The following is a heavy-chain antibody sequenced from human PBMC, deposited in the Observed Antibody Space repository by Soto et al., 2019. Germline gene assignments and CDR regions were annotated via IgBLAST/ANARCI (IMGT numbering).Heavy chain of an antibody. Sequence: SETLSLTCTVSGGSISSGDYYWSWIRQPPGKGLEWIGYIYYSGSTYYNPSLKSRVTISVDTSKNQFSLKLSSVTAADTAVYYCARDQVGATGLDPWGQGTLVTVYS. CDR2: IYYSGST. V-gene: IGHV4-30-4*01. CDR3: ARDQVGATGLDP. D-gene: IGHD1-26*01. CDR1: GGSISSGDYY. J-gene: IGHJ5*02.